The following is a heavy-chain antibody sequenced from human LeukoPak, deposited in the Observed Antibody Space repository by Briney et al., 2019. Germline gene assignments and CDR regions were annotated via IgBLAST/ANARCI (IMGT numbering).Heavy chain of an antibody. CDR3: ARYEAVAGVFDY. CDR1: GGSISSSSYY. J-gene: IGHJ4*02. Sequence: SSETLSLTCTVSGGSISSSSYYWGWIRQPPGKGLEWIGSIYYSGSTYYNPSLKSRVTISVDTSKNQFSLKLSSVTAADTAVYYCARYEAVAGVFDYWGQGTLVTVSS. V-gene: IGHV4-39*01. D-gene: IGHD6-19*01. CDR2: IYYSGST.